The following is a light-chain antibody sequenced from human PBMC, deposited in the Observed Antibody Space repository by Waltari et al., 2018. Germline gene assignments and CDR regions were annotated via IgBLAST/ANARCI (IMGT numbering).Light chain of an antibody. J-gene: IGKJ4*01. CDR3: MQALQSPLS. V-gene: IGKV2-28*01. Sequence: IVMTQSPLSLPFTPGDPASISCSSIQGLLTSNGNYYLDWYLQHPGQSPQLLIYLASNRGSGVPDRFSGSGSGTDFTLRISRGEAEDVGVYYCMQALQSPLSFGGGTKGEIK. CDR2: LAS. CDR1: QGLLTSNGNYY.